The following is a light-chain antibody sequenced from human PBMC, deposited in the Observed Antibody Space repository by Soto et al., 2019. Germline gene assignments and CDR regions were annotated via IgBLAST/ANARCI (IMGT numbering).Light chain of an antibody. Sequence: DIQMTQSPSTLSASVGDRVTIACRASQSISTWLAWYQQKPGKAPKLLIYKASILESGVPSRFSGSGSATEFTLTISSLQPEDFASYYCQQYETSPLTFGGGTKVEIK. CDR1: QSISTW. CDR2: KAS. V-gene: IGKV1-5*03. CDR3: QQYETSPLT. J-gene: IGKJ4*01.